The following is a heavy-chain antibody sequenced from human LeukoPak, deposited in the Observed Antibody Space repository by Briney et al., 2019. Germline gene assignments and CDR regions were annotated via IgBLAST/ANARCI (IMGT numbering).Heavy chain of an antibody. D-gene: IGHD3-22*01. CDR2: ISDSGSTI. CDR3: AIYYDSSGSIDH. V-gene: IGHV3-11*01. J-gene: IGHJ4*02. CDR1: GFIFSDYY. Sequence: GVSLRLSCAASGFIFSDYYMTWIRQTPGKGLEWLSYISDSGSTINYADSVKGRLTISRDNAKKSLFLQMNSLRAEDTAVYYCAIYYDSSGSIDHWGQGTLVTVSS.